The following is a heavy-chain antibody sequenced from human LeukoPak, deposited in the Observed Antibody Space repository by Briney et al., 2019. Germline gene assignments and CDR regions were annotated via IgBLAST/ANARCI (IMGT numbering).Heavy chain of an antibody. CDR2: IDWDDDK. Sequence: SGPTLVNPTQTLTLTCTFSGFSLSTSGVGVGWIRQPPGKALEWLARIDWDDDKYYRRSLKTRLTISKDSSKNQVVLIMTNMDPVDTATYYCARMKVDGSSNINAFDIWGQGTMVTVSS. CDR3: ARMKVDGSSNINAFDI. D-gene: IGHD2-15*01. V-gene: IGHV2-70*11. J-gene: IGHJ3*02. CDR1: GFSLSTSGVG.